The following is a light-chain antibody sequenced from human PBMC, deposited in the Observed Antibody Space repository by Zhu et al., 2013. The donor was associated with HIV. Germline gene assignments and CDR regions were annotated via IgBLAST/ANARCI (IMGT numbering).Light chain of an antibody. J-gene: IGKJ2*01. Sequence: EIVLTQSPGTLSLSPGETATLSCRASQGVGTNIAWYQQRPGQAPRLLVYGASTRATNIPARFNGSGSGTEFTLIINSLRPEDSAVYYCQQYNKWPPYTFGQGTKLHLK. CDR1: QGVGTN. CDR3: QQYNKWPPYT. CDR2: GAS. V-gene: IGKV3-15*01.